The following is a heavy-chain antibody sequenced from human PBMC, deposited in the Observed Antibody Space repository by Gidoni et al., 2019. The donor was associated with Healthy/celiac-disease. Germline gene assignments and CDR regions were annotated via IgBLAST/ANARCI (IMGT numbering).Heavy chain of an antibody. CDR3: ARNRGGYELVS. Sequence: EVQLAESGGGLVRPGGSLRLSCEASGFTVRSDYMSWVRQAPGKVLEWVSVIYSGGSTFYADSVKDRFTISRDNSKNTVYLQMNSLRADDTAVYYCARNRGGYELVSWGQGTLVTVSS. V-gene: IGHV3-53*01. CDR2: IYSGGST. J-gene: IGHJ5*02. D-gene: IGHD5-12*01. CDR1: GFTVRSDY.